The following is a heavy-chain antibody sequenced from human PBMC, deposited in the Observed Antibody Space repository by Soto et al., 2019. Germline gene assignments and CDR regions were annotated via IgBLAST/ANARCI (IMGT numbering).Heavy chain of an antibody. Sequence: EVQLLESGGGLVQPGGSLRLSCAASGFTFNNYAMTWVRQAPGKGLEWVSAISGGGDTTSYADSVKGRFTVSRDGSKNTLYLEVGRLRGEDPALNYCAKGRGGSGSLTPPVDFWGPGTLVTVSS. CDR1: GFTFNNYA. D-gene: IGHD3-10*01. CDR2: ISGGGDTT. J-gene: IGHJ4*02. CDR3: AKGRGGSGSLTPPVDF. V-gene: IGHV3-23*01.